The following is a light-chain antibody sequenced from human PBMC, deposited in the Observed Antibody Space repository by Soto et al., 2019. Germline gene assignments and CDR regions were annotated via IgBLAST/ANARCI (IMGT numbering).Light chain of an antibody. CDR3: SSYVGSNNLL. CDR2: EVS. V-gene: IGLV2-8*01. CDR1: SSDVGGYNY. J-gene: IGLJ2*01. Sequence: QSVLTQPPSASGSPGQSVTISCTGTSSDVGGYNYVSWYQQHPGKAPKLMIYEVSKRPSGVPDRFSGSKSDNTASLTDSGLQSEDEADYYCSSYVGSNNLLFGGGTKLTVL.